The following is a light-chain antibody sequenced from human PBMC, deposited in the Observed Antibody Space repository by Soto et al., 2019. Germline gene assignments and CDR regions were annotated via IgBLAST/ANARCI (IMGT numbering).Light chain of an antibody. CDR2: EGI. CDR3: CSYVGATTYV. V-gene: IGLV2-23*01. CDR1: SSTVGGFNV. Sequence: QSALTQPASVSGSPGQSITISCTGNSSTVGGFNVVSWYQQHPGKAPKVIIYEGIKRPSGVSNRCSGSNSGSTASLTISGLQAEDEADYYCCSYVGATTYVFGTGTKVTVL. J-gene: IGLJ1*01.